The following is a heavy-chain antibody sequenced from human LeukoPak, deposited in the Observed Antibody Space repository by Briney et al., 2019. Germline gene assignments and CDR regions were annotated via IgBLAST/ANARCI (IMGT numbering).Heavy chain of an antibody. CDR2: ISYEGSKI. V-gene: IGHV3-30*03. D-gene: IGHD4-17*01. CDR3: AGSWVTTSSFDY. CDR1: GFSFSNYW. Sequence: GGSLRLSCAASGFSFSNYWMSWVRQAPGKGLEWVAVISYEGSKIYYTDSVKGRFTISRDNSKNTLYLQMTSLRPEDTAVYYCAGSWVTTSSFDYWGQGTLVTVSS. J-gene: IGHJ4*02.